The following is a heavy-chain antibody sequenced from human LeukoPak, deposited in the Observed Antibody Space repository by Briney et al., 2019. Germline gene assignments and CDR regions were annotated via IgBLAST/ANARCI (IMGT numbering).Heavy chain of an antibody. V-gene: IGHV1-24*01. Sequence: ASVKVSCKVSGYTLTELSMHWVRQAPGKGLEWMGGFDPEDGETIYAQKFRGRVTMTEDTSTDTAYMELSSLRSEDTAVYYCATPYDFWSGYLVYWGQGTLVTVSS. CDR1: GYTLTELS. D-gene: IGHD3-3*01. CDR3: ATPYDFWSGYLVY. CDR2: FDPEDGET. J-gene: IGHJ4*02.